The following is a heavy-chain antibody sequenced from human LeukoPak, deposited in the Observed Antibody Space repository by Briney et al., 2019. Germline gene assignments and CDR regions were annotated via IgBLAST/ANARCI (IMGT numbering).Heavy chain of an antibody. V-gene: IGHV3-23*01. CDR2: ISGSGGST. D-gene: IGHD5-18*01. Sequence: PGGSLRLSCAASGFTFSSYAMSWVRQAPGKGLEWVSAISGSGGSTYYADSVKGRFTISRDNSKNTLYLQMNSLRAEDAAVYYCAKDTLSLGYSYGFGGQGTLVTVSS. CDR1: GFTFSSYA. J-gene: IGHJ4*02. CDR3: AKDTLSLGYSYGF.